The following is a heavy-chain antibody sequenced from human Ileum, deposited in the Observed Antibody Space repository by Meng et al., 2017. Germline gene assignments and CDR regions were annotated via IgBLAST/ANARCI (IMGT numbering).Heavy chain of an antibody. Sequence: SCAASGFTFTTYNMNWVRQAPGKGLEWVSSISGTSKYKFYADSVKGRFTISRDNAKNSLYLQMNSLRVEDTAVYYCAREEGRVGATSAFDVWGQGTMVTVSS. D-gene: IGHD1-26*01. CDR3: AREEGRVGATSAFDV. V-gene: IGHV3-21*01. CDR2: ISGTSKYK. CDR1: GFTFTTYN. J-gene: IGHJ3*01.